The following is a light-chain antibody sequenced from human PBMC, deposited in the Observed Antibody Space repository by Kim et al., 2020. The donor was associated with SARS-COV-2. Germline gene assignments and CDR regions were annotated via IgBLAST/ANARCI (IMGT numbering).Light chain of an antibody. J-gene: IGKJ4*01. V-gene: IGKV3-20*01. CDR2: GAS. Sequence: PGERATVSCRASQSVNNNYLAWYQQKPGQPPRLLIYGASSRATGIPDRFSGSGSETDFILTISRLDPEDFAVYYCQHYGTSPLTFGGGTKVDIK. CDR3: QHYGTSPLT. CDR1: QSVNNNY.